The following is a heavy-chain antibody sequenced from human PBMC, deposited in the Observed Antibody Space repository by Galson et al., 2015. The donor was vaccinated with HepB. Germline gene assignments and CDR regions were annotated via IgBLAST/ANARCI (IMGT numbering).Heavy chain of an antibody. J-gene: IGHJ4*02. CDR3: ASVLLYSSGWYYFDY. V-gene: IGHV1-46*04. CDR2: INPSGGST. CDR1: GYTFTSYY. Sequence: SVKVSRKASGYTFTSYYMHWVRQAPGQGLEWMGIINPSGGSTSYAQKLQGRVTMTRDTSTSTVYMELSSLRSEDTAVYYCASVLLYSSGWYYFDYWGRGTLVTASS. D-gene: IGHD6-19*01.